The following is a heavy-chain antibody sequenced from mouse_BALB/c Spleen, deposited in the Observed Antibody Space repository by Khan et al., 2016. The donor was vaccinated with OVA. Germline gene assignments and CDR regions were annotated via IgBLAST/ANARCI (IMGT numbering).Heavy chain of an antibody. CDR3: ARGRGESRFAY. CDR1: GYTFTDFA. J-gene: IGHJ3*01. Sequence: QVPLKQSGAELVRPGVSVKISCKGSGYTFTDFAMHWVKQSHAKSLEWLGVISTYYGDADYNQKFKGQATMTVDKSSSTAYMELARLTSEDSAIYDSARGRGESRFAYWGQGTLVTVSA. V-gene: IGHV1S137*01. D-gene: IGHD2-13*01. CDR2: ISTYYGDA.